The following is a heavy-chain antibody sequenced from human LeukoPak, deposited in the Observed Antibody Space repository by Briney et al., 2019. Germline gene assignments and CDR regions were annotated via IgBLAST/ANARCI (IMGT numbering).Heavy chain of an antibody. CDR3: AKDAARQWLVRGVFDY. CDR2: ISGSGGSR. CDR1: GFTFSSDA. D-gene: IGHD6-19*01. V-gene: IGHV3-23*01. Sequence: WRSLRLSWAASGFTFSSDAMSWVRQAPGKGLEWVSAISGSGGSRYYADSVKGRFTISRDNSKNTLYLQMNSLRAEDTAVYYCAKDAARQWLVRGVFDYWGQGTLVTVSS. J-gene: IGHJ4*02.